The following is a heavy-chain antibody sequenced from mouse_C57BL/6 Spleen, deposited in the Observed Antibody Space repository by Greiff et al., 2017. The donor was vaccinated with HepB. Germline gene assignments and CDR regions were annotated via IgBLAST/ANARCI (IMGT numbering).Heavy chain of an antibody. Sequence: QVQLKQPGAELVRPGSSVKLSCKASGYTFTSYWMHWVKQRPIQGLEWIGNIDPSDSETHYNQKFKDKATLTVDKSSSTAYMQLSSLTSEDSAVYYCARASYGYGGDYYAMDYWGQGTSVTVSS. J-gene: IGHJ4*01. D-gene: IGHD2-2*01. V-gene: IGHV1-52*01. CDR2: IDPSDSET. CDR3: ARASYGYGGDYYAMDY. CDR1: GYTFTSYW.